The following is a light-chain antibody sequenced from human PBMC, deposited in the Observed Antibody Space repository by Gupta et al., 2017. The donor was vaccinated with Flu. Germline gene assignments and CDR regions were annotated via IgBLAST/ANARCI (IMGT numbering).Light chain of an antibody. CDR2: GAS. V-gene: IGKV3-15*01. J-gene: IGKJ3*01. CDR3: HLQNTWPTST. CDR1: MGISQN. Sequence: DKVTVEPRYSMGISQNKAWYQEQPDQAPTLLMYGASTTARGTPARFRGSGSGTEFTLTISSLRSDDFAVYFCHLQNTWPTSTFGPGTRVDVK.